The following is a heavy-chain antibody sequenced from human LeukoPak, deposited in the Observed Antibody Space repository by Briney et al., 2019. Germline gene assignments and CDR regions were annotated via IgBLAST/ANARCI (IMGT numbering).Heavy chain of an antibody. CDR2: IRYDGSNK. CDR3: AKDTYYDYVWGSYRVHYFDY. V-gene: IGHV3-30*02. D-gene: IGHD3-16*02. Sequence: GGSLRLSCAASGFTFSSYGMHWVRQAPGKGLEWVAFIRYDGSNKYYADSVKGRFTISRDNSKNTLYLQMNSLRAEDTAVYYCAKDTYYDYVWGSYRVHYFDYWGQGTLVTVSS. J-gene: IGHJ4*02. CDR1: GFTFSSYG.